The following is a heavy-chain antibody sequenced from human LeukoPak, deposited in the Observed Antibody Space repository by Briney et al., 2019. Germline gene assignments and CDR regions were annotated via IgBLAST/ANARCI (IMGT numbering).Heavy chain of an antibody. J-gene: IGHJ5*02. V-gene: IGHV4-61*09. Sequence: SQTLSLTCTVSGDSISSGSFCWSWIRQPAGKGLDWIGHIYTTGSTNYNPSLKSRVTISVDTSKNQFSLKLSSVTAADTAIYYCAKGAGGFSYYNWFDPWGQGTLVTVSS. CDR1: GDSISSGSFC. CDR3: AKGAGGFSYYNWFDP. D-gene: IGHD5-18*01. CDR2: IYTTGST.